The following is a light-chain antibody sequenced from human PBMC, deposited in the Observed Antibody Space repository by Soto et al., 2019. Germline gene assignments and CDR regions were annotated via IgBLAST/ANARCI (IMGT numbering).Light chain of an antibody. V-gene: IGLV4-69*01. CDR1: SGHSSYA. Sequence: QPVLTQSPSASASLGASVKLTCTLSSGHSSYAIAWHQQQPEKGPRYLMKLNSDGSHSKGDGIPDRFLGSSSGAERYLTISSLQSEDEADYYCQTWGTGIRVFGTGTQLTVL. CDR3: QTWGTGIRV. CDR2: LNSDGSH. J-gene: IGLJ1*01.